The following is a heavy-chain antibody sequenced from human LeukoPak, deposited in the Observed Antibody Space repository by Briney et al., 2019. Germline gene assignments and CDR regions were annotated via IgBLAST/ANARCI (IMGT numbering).Heavy chain of an antibody. CDR1: GYTFTGYY. Sequence: ASVKVSCKASGYTFTGYYMHWVRQAPGQGLEWMGWINPNSGNTGYAQKFQGRVTMTRNTSISTAYMELSSLRSEDTAVYYCARAPPYYDFWSGYKYYFDYWGQGTLVTVSS. D-gene: IGHD3-3*01. J-gene: IGHJ4*02. CDR3: ARAPPYYDFWSGYKYYFDY. CDR2: INPNSGNT. V-gene: IGHV1-8*02.